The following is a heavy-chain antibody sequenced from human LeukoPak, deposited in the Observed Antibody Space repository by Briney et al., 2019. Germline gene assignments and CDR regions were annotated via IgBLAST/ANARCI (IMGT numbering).Heavy chain of an antibody. D-gene: IGHD2-2*01. CDR2: IKQDGSEK. CDR3: ARDPSLVVPAANYFDY. Sequence: GGSLRLSCAASGLTFSDYWMSWVRQAPGKGLEWVANIKQDGSEKYYVDSVKGRFTISRDNAKNSLYLQMNSLRAEDTAVYYCARDPSLVVPAANYFDYWGQGTLVTVSS. V-gene: IGHV3-7*01. CDR1: GLTFSDYW. J-gene: IGHJ4*02.